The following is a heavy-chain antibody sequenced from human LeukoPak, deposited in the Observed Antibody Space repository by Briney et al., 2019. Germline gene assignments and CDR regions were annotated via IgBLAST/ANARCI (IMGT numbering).Heavy chain of an antibody. V-gene: IGHV4-59*01. CDR2: SGSS. J-gene: IGHJ6*02. Sequence: SETLSLTCTVSGGSFSDFYWTWIRQSPGQGLEWIGYSGSSNYNPSLKSRVTISVDTSKRHFSLTLSSVTAADTGIYYCARTRRHYYSTGKNLTPWPAGLDVWGQGTTVIVS. D-gene: IGHD3-10*01. CDR1: GGSFSDFY. CDR3: ARTRRHYYSTGKNLTPWPAGLDV.